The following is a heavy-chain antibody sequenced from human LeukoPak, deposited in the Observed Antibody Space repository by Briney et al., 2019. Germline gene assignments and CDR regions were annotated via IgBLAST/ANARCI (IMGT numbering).Heavy chain of an antibody. CDR2: IYTSGST. V-gene: IGHV4-4*07. CDR3: ARASPTANKGAYGWFDP. D-gene: IGHD3-16*01. Sequence: SETLSLTCTVSGGSISGYYWSWIRQPAGKGLEWIGRIYTSGSTNYNPSLKSRVTMSVDTSKNQFSLKLSSVTAADTAVYYCARASPTANKGAYGWFDPWGQGTLVTVSS. J-gene: IGHJ5*02. CDR1: GGSISGYY.